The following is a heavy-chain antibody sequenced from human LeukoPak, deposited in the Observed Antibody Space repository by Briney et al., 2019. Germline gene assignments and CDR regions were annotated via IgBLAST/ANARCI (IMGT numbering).Heavy chain of an antibody. CDR3: ARVLRCSSTSCYFGS. CDR2: IKQDGSEK. J-gene: IGHJ4*02. Sequence: GGSLRLSCAASGFTFSSYWMSWVRQAPGKGLEWVANIKQDGSEKYYVDSVKGRFTISRDNAKNSLYLQMNSLRAEDTAVYYCARVLRCSSTSCYFGSWGQGTLVTVSS. CDR1: GFTFSSYW. D-gene: IGHD2-2*01. V-gene: IGHV3-7*04.